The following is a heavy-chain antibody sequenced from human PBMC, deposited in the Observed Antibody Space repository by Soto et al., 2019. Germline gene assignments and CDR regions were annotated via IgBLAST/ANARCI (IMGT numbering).Heavy chain of an antibody. CDR2: MNPNSGNT. CDR1: GYTFTSYD. J-gene: IGHJ5*02. CDR3: ARAVRGQQLAADAWFDP. Sequence: ASVKVSCKASGYTFTSYDINWVRQATGQGLEWMGWMNPNSGNTGYAQKFQGRVTMTRNTSISTAYMELCSLRSEDPAVYYCARAVRGQQLAADAWFDPWGQGTLVTVSS. D-gene: IGHD6-13*01. V-gene: IGHV1-8*01.